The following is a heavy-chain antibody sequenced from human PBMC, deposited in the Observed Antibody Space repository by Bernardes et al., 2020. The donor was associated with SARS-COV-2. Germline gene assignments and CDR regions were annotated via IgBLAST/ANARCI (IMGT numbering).Heavy chain of an antibody. V-gene: IGHV3-9*01. D-gene: IGHD3-10*01. CDR2: INWIMGSI. Sequence: GGSLRLSCAASGFSLNDYVIHWVRQAPGKGLEWVSGINWIMGSIGYADSVKGRFTISRDNAKNSLYLQMNSLRPEDTALYYCVKDKVTMDRGLIIDAFDIWGQGTMVTVSS. J-gene: IGHJ3*02. CDR3: VKDKVTMDRGLIIDAFDI. CDR1: GFSLNDYV.